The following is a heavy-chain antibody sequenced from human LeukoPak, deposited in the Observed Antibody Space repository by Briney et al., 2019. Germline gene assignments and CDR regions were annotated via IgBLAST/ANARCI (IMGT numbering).Heavy chain of an antibody. Sequence: PGGSLRLSCAASGLTFSSYSMNWVRQAPGKGLEWVSSISSSSSYIYYADSVKGRFTISRDNAKNSLYLQMNSLRAEDTAVYYCAKDLWGRLGELSICFDYWGQGTLVTVSS. CDR2: ISSSSSYI. CDR1: GLTFSSYS. CDR3: AKDLWGRLGELSICFDY. D-gene: IGHD3-16*02. V-gene: IGHV3-21*01. J-gene: IGHJ4*02.